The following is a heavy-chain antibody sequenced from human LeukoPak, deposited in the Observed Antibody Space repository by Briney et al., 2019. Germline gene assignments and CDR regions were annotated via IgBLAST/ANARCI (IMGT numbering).Heavy chain of an antibody. CDR2: IYTGGST. D-gene: IGHD1-26*01. CDR3: ARDRGPVVGESWFDP. CDR1: VGSISSYF. V-gene: IGHV4-4*07. J-gene: IGHJ5*02. Sequence: SETLSLTRIVPVGSISSYFWSSIRQPAGKRLEWIGRIYTGGSTNYNPSLKSRVTMSVDTSKNRFSLKLTSVTAADTAVYYCARDRGPVVGESWFDPWGQGTLVTVSS.